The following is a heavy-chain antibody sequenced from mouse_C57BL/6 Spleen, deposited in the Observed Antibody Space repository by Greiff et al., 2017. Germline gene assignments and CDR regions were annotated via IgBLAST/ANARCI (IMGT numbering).Heavy chain of an antibody. CDR1: GFTFSSYA. D-gene: IGHD4-1*01. CDR3: TRYLNWSFDY. CDR2: ISSGGDYI. Sequence: EVNVVESGEGLVKPGGSLKLSCAASGFTFSSYAMSWVRQTPEQRLEWVAYISSGGDYIYYADTVKGRFTISRDNARNTLYLQMSSLKSEDTAMYYCTRYLNWSFDYGGQGTTLTVSS. V-gene: IGHV5-9-1*02. J-gene: IGHJ2*01.